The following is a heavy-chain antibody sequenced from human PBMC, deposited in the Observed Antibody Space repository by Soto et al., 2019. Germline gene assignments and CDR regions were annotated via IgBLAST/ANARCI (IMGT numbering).Heavy chain of an antibody. Sequence: SETLSLTCTVSGGSISSGGYYWSWIRQHPGKGLEWIGYIYYSGSTYYNPSLKSRVTISVDTSKNQFSLKLSSVTAADTAVYYCASAPDYGDLYYYGMDVWGQGTTVTVSS. CDR1: GGSISSGGYY. J-gene: IGHJ6*02. CDR3: ASAPDYGDLYYYGMDV. D-gene: IGHD4-17*01. CDR2: IYYSGST. V-gene: IGHV4-31*03.